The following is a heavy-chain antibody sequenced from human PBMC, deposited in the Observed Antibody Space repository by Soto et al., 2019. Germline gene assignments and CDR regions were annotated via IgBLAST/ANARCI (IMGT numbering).Heavy chain of an antibody. J-gene: IGHJ6*02. CDR1: GGSISSSNW. CDR3: AIDRGAAAGREGYYYNDGIYV. CDR2: IYHSGST. D-gene: IGHD6-13*01. Sequence: QVPLQQSGPGLVKPSGTLSLTCSVSGGSISSSNWWSWVRPPPGKGLAWIGEIYHSGSTNYNPSLKSRVTISVDKSKNQLSLKLSSGTAADTAVYYCAIDRGAAAGREGYYYNDGIYVWCQEPTVTASS. V-gene: IGHV4-4*02.